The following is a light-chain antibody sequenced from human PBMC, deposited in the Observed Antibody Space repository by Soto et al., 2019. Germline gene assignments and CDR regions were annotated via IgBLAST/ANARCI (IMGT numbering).Light chain of an antibody. CDR2: EVT. CDR1: SSDVGRYNY. CDR3: GSYKTTYVRI. V-gene: IGLV2-14*01. J-gene: IGLJ1*01. Sequence: QSVLTQPASVSGSPGQSITISCTGTSSDVGRYNYVSWYQQHPGRAPKLIIYEVTNRPSGVSDRFSGSKSGNVASLTISGLQAADEAEYYCGSYKTTYVRIFGSGTKVTV.